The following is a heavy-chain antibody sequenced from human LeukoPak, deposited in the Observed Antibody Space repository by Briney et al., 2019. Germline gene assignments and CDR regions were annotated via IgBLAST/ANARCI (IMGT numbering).Heavy chain of an antibody. CDR2: ISSSSSYI. CDR1: RFTFSSYS. V-gene: IGHV3-21*01. Sequence: GGSLRLSCAASRFTFSSYSMNWVRQAPGKGLEWVSSISSSSSYIYYADSVKGRFTISRDNAKNSLYLQMNSLRAEDTAVYYWARVGAGVGANYYYGMDVWGQGTTVTVSS. CDR3: ARVGAGVGANYYYGMDV. J-gene: IGHJ6*02. D-gene: IGHD1-26*01.